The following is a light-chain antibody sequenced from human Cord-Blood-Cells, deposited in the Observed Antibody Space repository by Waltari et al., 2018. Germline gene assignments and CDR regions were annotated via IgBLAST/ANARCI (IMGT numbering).Light chain of an antibody. V-gene: IGKV1-8*01. Sequence: AIRMTQSTPSLHASTGHRVSTTCRASQGISSYLAWYQQKPGKAQKLLIYAASTLQSGVPSRFSGSGSGTDFTLTISCLQSEDFATYYCQQYYSYPRTFGQGTKVEIK. CDR3: QQYYSYPRT. CDR1: QGISSY. J-gene: IGKJ1*01. CDR2: AAS.